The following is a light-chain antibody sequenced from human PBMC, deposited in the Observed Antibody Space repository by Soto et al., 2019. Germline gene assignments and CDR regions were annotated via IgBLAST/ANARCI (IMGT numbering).Light chain of an antibody. V-gene: IGLV2-8*01. CDR3: SSYAGRDTVYV. CDR1: SSDVGGYNY. J-gene: IGLJ1*01. Sequence: QSVLTQPPSASVSPGQSVTISCTGTSSDVGGYNYVSWFQQHPGKAPQLMIYEVNKRPSGVPDRFSGSKSGNTASLTVSGLQAEDEADYYCSSYAGRDTVYVFGTGTKVTV. CDR2: EVN.